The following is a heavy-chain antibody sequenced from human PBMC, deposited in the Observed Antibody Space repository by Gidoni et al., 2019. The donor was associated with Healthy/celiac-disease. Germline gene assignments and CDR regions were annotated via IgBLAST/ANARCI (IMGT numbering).Heavy chain of an antibody. CDR3: TRATLYCSGGSCYSQGNWFDP. D-gene: IGHD2-15*01. Sequence: EVQLVESGGGLVQPGRSLRLSCTASGFTFGHYAMSCFRPDPGKGLGWVGFIRSKANGGTTEYAASVKGRFTISRDDSKSIAYLQMNSLKTEDTAVYYCTRATLYCSGGSCYSQGNWFDPWGQGTLVTVSS. J-gene: IGHJ5*02. V-gene: IGHV3-49*03. CDR2: IRSKANGGTT. CDR1: GFTFGHYA.